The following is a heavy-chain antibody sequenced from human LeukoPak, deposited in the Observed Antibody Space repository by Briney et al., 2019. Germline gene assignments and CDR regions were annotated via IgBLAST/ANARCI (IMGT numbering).Heavy chain of an antibody. CDR3: VRGGGLDV. CDR1: GFTFSGYS. D-gene: IGHD3-16*01. Sequence: GGSLRLSCTASGFTFSGYSMNWLRQAPGKGLEWVSSFGTRSTSIYHAGSVKGRFAISRDNAKNSLYLQMSNLRAEDTAVYFCVRGGGLDVWGQGATVTVSS. V-gene: IGHV3-21*04. CDR2: FGTRSTSI. J-gene: IGHJ6*02.